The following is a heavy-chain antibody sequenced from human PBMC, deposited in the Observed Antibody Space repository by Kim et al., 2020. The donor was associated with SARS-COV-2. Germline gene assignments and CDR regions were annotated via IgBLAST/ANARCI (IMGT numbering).Heavy chain of an antibody. CDR3: ARDYYGSGHHHD. D-gene: IGHD3-10*01. Sequence: GGSLRLSCAASGFTFSSYWMNWVRQAPGKGLEWVANIYRDGSTTHYVDSVKGRFTISRDNAKNSLYLQMNSLRDDDTAVYYCARDYYGSGHHHDWGQGTLVTVSS. J-gene: IGHJ4*02. CDR1: GFTFSSYW. CDR2: IYRDGSTT. V-gene: IGHV3-7*01.